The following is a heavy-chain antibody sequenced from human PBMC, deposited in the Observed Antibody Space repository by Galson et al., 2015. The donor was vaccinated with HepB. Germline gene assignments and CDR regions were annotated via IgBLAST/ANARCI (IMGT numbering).Heavy chain of an antibody. CDR1: GFILSNYA. CDR3: AKPEVVVAAPPVGW. J-gene: IGHJ4*02. Sequence: SLRLSCAASGFILSNYAMSWVRQAPGKGLEWVSTMTSRGVTTYYADSVKGRFTISRDISKNALYLQMNSLRAEDTAVYYCAKPEVVVAAPPVGWWGQGTLVTVSS. CDR2: MTSRGVTT. D-gene: IGHD2-15*01. V-gene: IGHV3-23*01.